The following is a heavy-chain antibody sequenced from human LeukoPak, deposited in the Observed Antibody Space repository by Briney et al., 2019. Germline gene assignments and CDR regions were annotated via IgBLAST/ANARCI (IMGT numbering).Heavy chain of an antibody. D-gene: IGHD3-10*01. J-gene: IGHJ3*02. V-gene: IGHV4-39*07. CDR1: GDSLIGYY. CDR3: TKSDGYGLIRI. Sequence: PSETLSLTCSVSGDSLIGYYWGWVRQPPGKGLEWIGNIYYTGNTYYNSSLKSRGTISLDTSKNQFSLKVISMTAADTAAYYCTKSDGYGLIRICGRGTMVTVSS. CDR2: IYYTGNT.